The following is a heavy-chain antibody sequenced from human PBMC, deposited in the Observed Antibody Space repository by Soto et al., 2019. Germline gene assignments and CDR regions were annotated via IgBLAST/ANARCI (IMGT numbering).Heavy chain of an antibody. CDR2: IIPIFGTA. D-gene: IGHD6-13*01. CDR3: ARGGIAKYYFDY. Sequence: QVHLVQSGAEVKKPGSSVKVSCKASGGTFSSYAISWVRQAPGQGLEWMGGIIPIFGTANYAQKFQGRVTITSDKSASTAYMELSSLRSEDTAVYYCARGGIAKYYFDYWGQGTLVTVSS. CDR1: GGTFSSYA. V-gene: IGHV1-69*06. J-gene: IGHJ4*02.